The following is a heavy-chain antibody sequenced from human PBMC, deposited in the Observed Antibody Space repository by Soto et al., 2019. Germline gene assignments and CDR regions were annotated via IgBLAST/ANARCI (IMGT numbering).Heavy chain of an antibody. CDR1: GGSFSGYY. D-gene: IGHD3-16*01. CDR2: INHSGST. V-gene: IGHV4-34*01. J-gene: IGHJ4*02. Sequence: SETLSLTCAVYGGSFSGYYWIWIRQPPGKGLEWIGEINHSGSTNYNPSLKSRVTISVDTSKNQFSLKLSSVTAADTAVYYCARGRYYDYVWGSYHVVFDYWGQGTLVTVSS. CDR3: ARGRYYDYVWGSYHVVFDY.